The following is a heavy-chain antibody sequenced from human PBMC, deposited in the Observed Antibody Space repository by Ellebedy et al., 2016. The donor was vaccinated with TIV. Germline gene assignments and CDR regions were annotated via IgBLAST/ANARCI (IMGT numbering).Heavy chain of an antibody. V-gene: IGHV3-7*03. CDR1: GLPISNFW. CDR3: ARVPLDGAVAGTVEVAFDY. J-gene: IGHJ4*02. D-gene: IGHD6-19*01. Sequence: GESLKISCAASGLPISNFWMAWVRQAPGKGLQWVGNTKEDGSERYYVDSVKGRFTISRDNAKNSLYLQMNTLRAEDTAVYYCARVPLDGAVAGTVEVAFDYWGQGTLVTVSS. CDR2: TKEDGSER.